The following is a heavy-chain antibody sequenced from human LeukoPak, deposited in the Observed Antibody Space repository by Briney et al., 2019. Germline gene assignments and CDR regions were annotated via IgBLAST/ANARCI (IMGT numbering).Heavy chain of an antibody. J-gene: IGHJ6*02. CDR2: ISYDGSNK. CDR3: AIRDV. V-gene: IGHV3-30-3*01. CDR1: GFTFSSCA. Sequence: PGRSLRLSCAASGFTFSSCAMHWVRQAPGKGLEWVAVISYDGSNKYYADSVKGRFTISRDNSKNTLYLQMNSLRAEDTAVYYCAIRDVWGQGTTVTVSS.